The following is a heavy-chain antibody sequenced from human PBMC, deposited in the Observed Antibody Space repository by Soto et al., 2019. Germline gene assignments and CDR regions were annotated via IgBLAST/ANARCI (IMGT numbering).Heavy chain of an antibody. J-gene: IGHJ4*02. V-gene: IGHV3-23*01. CDR1: GFTFSNYA. CDR3: AKAAKEGSGWYFVKVSYDH. Sequence: EVQLLESGGGLVHPGGSLRLSCAASGFTFSNYAMSWVRQAPGKGLEWVSAISGSGINTYYADSVKGRFTISRDNSKNTLYLQMNSLRADDTAVYYCAKAAKEGSGWYFVKVSYDHWGQGTLVTVSS. D-gene: IGHD6-19*01. CDR2: ISGSGINT.